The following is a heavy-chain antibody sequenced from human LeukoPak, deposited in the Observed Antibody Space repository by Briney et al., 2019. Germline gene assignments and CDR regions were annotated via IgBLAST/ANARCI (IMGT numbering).Heavy chain of an antibody. CDR1: GYTLTELS. J-gene: IGHJ4*02. D-gene: IGHD3-3*01. Sequence: ASVKVSCKVSGYTLTELSMHWVRQAPGKGLEWMGGFDPEDGETIYAQKFQGRVTMTEDTSTDTAYMELSSLRSEDTAVYYCATPTYYDFWSGYYVWGQGTLVTVSS. V-gene: IGHV1-24*01. CDR2: FDPEDGET. CDR3: ATPTYYDFWSGYYV.